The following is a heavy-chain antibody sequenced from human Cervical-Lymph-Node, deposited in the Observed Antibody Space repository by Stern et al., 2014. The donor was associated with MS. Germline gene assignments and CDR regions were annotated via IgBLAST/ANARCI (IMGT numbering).Heavy chain of an antibody. V-gene: IGHV1-69*06. CDR3: ARGGGLVGYFDY. D-gene: IGHD1-26*01. CDR1: GDTFSSYA. J-gene: IGHJ4*02. Sequence: QVQLVQSGAEVKKPGSSVKVSCKASGDTFSSYAINWVRQVPGQGLEWKGGITPVFGTTNYAQKFQRRVTITADKSTNTAYMELMTLRSEDTAVYYCARGGGLVGYFDYWGQGTLVSVSS. CDR2: ITPVFGTT.